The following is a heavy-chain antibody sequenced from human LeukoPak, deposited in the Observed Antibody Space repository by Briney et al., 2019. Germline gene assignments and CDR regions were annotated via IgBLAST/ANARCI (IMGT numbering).Heavy chain of an antibody. CDR1: GFTFSNYW. CDR2: IKTDGYDK. V-gene: IGHV3-7*01. CDR3: ARDSCTNGVCYTTSFDY. D-gene: IGHD2-8*01. Sequence: GGSLRLSCAASGFTFSNYWMGWVRQAPGKGLEWVANIKTDGYDKYYVDSLRGRFTISRDNAKNSLYLQMYSLRVEDTAVYYCARDSCTNGVCYTTSFDYWGQGTLVTVSS. J-gene: IGHJ4*02.